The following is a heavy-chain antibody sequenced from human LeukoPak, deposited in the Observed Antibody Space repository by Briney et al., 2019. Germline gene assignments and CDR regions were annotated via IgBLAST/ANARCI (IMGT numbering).Heavy chain of an antibody. CDR3: ARRITGTPQAFGY. V-gene: IGHV3-30*02. CDR1: GFTFSSYG. J-gene: IGHJ4*02. CDR2: IRYDGSNK. D-gene: IGHD1-7*01. Sequence: GGSLRLSCAASGFTFSSYGMHWVRQAPGKGLEWVAFIRYDGSNKYYADSVEGRFTISRDNSKNTLYLQMNSLRAEDTAVYYCARRITGTPQAFGYWGQGTLVTVSS.